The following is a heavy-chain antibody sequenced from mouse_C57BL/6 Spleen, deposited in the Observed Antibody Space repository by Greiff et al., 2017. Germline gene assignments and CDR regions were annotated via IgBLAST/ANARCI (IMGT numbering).Heavy chain of an antibody. CDR1: GFTFSNYW. J-gene: IGHJ1*03. Sequence: EVQGVESGGGLVQPGGSMKLSCVASGFTFSNYWMNWVRQSPEKGLEWVAQIRLKSDNYATHYAESVKGRFTISRDDSKSSVYLQMNNLRAEDTGIYYCTGSSYRYFDVWGTGTTVTVSS. D-gene: IGHD1-1*01. CDR2: IRLKSDNYAT. CDR3: TGSSYRYFDV. V-gene: IGHV6-3*01.